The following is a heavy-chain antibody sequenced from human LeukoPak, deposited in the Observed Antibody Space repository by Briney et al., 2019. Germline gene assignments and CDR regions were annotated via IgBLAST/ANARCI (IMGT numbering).Heavy chain of an antibody. V-gene: IGHV3-23*01. CDR1: GFTFSNYG. CDR3: AKDGARFGARGYHMDV. Sequence: GGSLRLSCAASGFTFSNYGMSWVRQAPGKGLEWVSAISSSGGSTYYADSVKGRFTISRDNSKNTLYLQINSLRAEDTAVYYCAKDGARFGARGYHMDVWGKGTTVTVSS. D-gene: IGHD3-16*01. CDR2: ISSSGGST. J-gene: IGHJ6*03.